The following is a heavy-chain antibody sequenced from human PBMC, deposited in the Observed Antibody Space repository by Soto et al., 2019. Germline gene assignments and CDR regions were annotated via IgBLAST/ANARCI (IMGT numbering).Heavy chain of an antibody. CDR2: IWYDGSNK. J-gene: IGHJ4*02. V-gene: IGHV3-33*01. CDR1: GFTFSSYG. CDR3: ARRGGQFYFDY. D-gene: IGHD3-16*01. Sequence: QVQLVESGGGVVQPGRSLRLSCAASGFTFSSYGMHWVRQAPGKGLAWVAVIWYDGSNKYYADSVKGRFTISRGNSEHTLGLKMNSLAAEDTAVYSCARRGGQFYFDYWGQGTLVTVSS.